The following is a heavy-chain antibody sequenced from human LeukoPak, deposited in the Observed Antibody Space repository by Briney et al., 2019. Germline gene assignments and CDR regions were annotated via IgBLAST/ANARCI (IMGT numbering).Heavy chain of an antibody. CDR1: GFTFSSYA. J-gene: IGHJ4*02. D-gene: IGHD1-26*01. V-gene: IGHV3-23*01. CDR2: ISGSGGST. CDR3: AKDLNSRVGATSGSLDY. Sequence: GGSLRLSCAASGFTFSSYAMSWVRQAPGKGLEWVSAISGSGGSTYYADSVKGRFTISRDNSKNTLYLQMNSLRAEDTAVYYCAKDLNSRVGATSGSLDYWGQGTLVTVSS.